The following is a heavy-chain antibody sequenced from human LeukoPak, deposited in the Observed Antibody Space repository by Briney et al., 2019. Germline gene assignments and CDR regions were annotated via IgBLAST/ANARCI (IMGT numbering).Heavy chain of an antibody. Sequence: ASAKVSCKASGGTFSSYAISWVRQAPGQGLEWMGRIIPILGIANYAQKFQGRVTITADKSTSTAYMELSSLRSEDTAVYYCARVTAVAAARYYYYGMDVWGQGTTVTVSS. D-gene: IGHD6-19*01. CDR2: IIPILGIA. CDR3: ARVTAVAAARYYYYGMDV. CDR1: GGTFSSYA. V-gene: IGHV1-69*04. J-gene: IGHJ6*02.